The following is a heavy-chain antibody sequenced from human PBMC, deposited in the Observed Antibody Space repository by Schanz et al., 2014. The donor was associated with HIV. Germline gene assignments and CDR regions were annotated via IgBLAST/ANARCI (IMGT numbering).Heavy chain of an antibody. CDR2: ISSSSNTI. Sequence: EVQLLESGGGLVEPGGSLRLSCTASGFTFSSSGMHWVRQAPGMGLEWVSYISSSSNTINYADSVKGRFTISRDNTKSSLYLQMNSLRAEDTAVYYCARVKGAVDYWGQGTLVTVSS. V-gene: IGHV3-48*04. CDR3: ARVKGAVDY. CDR1: GFTFSSSG. J-gene: IGHJ4*02.